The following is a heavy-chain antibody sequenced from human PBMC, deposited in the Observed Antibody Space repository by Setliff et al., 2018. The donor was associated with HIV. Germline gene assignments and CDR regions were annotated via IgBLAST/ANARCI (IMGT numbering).Heavy chain of an antibody. D-gene: IGHD3-10*01. CDR1: GFTLSSYS. CDR3: ARDPYYYGSGSYLENYYYYYMDV. Sequence: GGSLRLSCAASGFTLSSYSINWVRQAPGKGLEWVSSISSSSSYIYYADSVKGRFTISRDNAKNSLYLQTNSLRAEDTAVYYCARDPYYYGSGSYLENYYYYYMDVWGKGTTVTVSS. CDR2: ISSSSSYI. J-gene: IGHJ6*03. V-gene: IGHV3-21*01.